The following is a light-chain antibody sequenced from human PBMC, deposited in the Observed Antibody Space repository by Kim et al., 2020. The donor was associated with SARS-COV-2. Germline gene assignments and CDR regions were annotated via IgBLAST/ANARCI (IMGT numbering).Light chain of an antibody. V-gene: IGLV3-21*04. CDR2: YDS. J-gene: IGLJ2*01. CDR1: SIGSKS. CDR3: QVWDSSSVHRVV. Sequence: SYELTQPPSVSVAPGKTARITCGGNSIGSKSVHWYQEKPGQAPVLVISYDSDRPSGIPERCSGSNSGNTATLTISRVEAGDEADDYCQVWDSSSVHRVVFGGGTKLTVL.